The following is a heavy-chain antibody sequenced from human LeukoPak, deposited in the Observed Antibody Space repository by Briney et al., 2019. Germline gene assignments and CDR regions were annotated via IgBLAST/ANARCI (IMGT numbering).Heavy chain of an antibody. CDR3: AKDRSLIVVVMAFHY. CDR2: ISGSGGSI. D-gene: IGHD3-22*01. J-gene: IGHJ4*02. CDR1: GFTFNNYA. V-gene: IGHV3-23*01. Sequence: SGGSLRLSCAASGFTFNNYAMTWVRQVPGKGLEWVSTISGSGGSIFYADSVRGRFTISRDNSKNTLFLQMNSLRAEDTAVYYCAKDRSLIVVVMAFHYWGQGTLVTVSS.